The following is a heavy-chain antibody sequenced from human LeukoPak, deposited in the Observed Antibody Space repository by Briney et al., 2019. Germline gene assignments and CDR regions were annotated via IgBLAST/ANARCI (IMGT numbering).Heavy chain of an antibody. CDR1: GGAFTEYY. D-gene: IGHD1-14*01. CDR3: SYTSRFHQQ. CDR2: IEHSGST. Sequence: PSETLSPTRAVYGGAFTEYYVSWIRQPPGQGLEFRREIEHSGSTNYNPSPKSRVTISADTSKNPFSLKPNSVTHDDPAEYYWSYTSRFHQQCGHGTLVTASS. V-gene: IGHV4-34*01. J-gene: IGHJ1*01.